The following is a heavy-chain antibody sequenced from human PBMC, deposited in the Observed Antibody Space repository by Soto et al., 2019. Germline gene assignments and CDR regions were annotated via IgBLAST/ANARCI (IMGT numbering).Heavy chain of an antibody. Sequence: QVQLVQSVAQMRRPGASVRVSCKPSGYTFATSYIHWVRQAPGQGLEWVARIIPSTGWTIYADKFRGRVTMTRYTSTSTVYMELSRLRYEDTALYYCARDGGNYDFDLWGQGTLVTVSS. V-gene: IGHV1-46*01. CDR2: IIPSTGWT. J-gene: IGHJ4*02. CDR3: ARDGGNYDFDL. CDR1: GYTFATSY. D-gene: IGHD3-16*01.